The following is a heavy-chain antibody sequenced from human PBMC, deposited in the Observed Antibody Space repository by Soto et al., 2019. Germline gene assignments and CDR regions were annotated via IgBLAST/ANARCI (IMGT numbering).Heavy chain of an antibody. V-gene: IGHV4-61*01. CDR3: ARSWIQLWKDSYYFDY. CDR2: VSASGDT. Sequence: SETLSLTCSVPGGSVNSGSYYWSWIRQPPGKGLEWVGYVSASGDTKYNPSLKSRVSISADTSKNQFVLRLTSVTAADTAVSYCARSWIQLWKDSYYFDYWGQGTLVTVSS. J-gene: IGHJ4*02. CDR1: GGSVNSGSYY. D-gene: IGHD5-18*01.